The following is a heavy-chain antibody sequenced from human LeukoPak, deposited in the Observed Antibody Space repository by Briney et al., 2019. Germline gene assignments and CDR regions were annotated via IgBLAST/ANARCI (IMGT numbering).Heavy chain of an antibody. J-gene: IGHJ4*02. CDR2: ISGSGGST. Sequence: GGSLRLSCAASGFTFSSYAMSWVRQAPGKGLEWVSAISGSGGSTYYAGSVKGRFTISRDNSKNTLYLQMNSLRAEDTAVYYCAKETRYSGYDWNPTPFDYWGQGTLVTVSS. CDR1: GFTFSSYA. V-gene: IGHV3-23*01. CDR3: AKETRYSGYDWNPTPFDY. D-gene: IGHD5-12*01.